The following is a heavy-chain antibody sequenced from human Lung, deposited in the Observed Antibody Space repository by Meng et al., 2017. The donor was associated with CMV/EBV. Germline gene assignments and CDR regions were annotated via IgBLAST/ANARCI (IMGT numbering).Heavy chain of an antibody. Sequence: QVQLEESGPGLVKPSVTLALTSAVSGGSISSSNWWSLVRQPPGKGLEWIGEIYHSGSTNYNPSLKSRVTISVDKSKNQFSLKLSSVTAADTAVYYCASFPPPGKQWLVTDYWGQGTLVTVSS. J-gene: IGHJ4*02. CDR2: IYHSGST. D-gene: IGHD6-19*01. CDR1: GGSISSSNW. V-gene: IGHV4-4*02. CDR3: ASFPPPGKQWLVTDY.